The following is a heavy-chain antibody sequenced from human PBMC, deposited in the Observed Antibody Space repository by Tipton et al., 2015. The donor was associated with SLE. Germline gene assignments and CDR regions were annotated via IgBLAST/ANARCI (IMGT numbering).Heavy chain of an antibody. CDR1: GYSFSNYW. CDR2: IYPGDSNT. CDR3: ARNPGFWSGYSDY. J-gene: IGHJ4*02. V-gene: IGHV5-51*03. D-gene: IGHD3-3*01. Sequence: QLVQSGAEVKKPGESLRISCKTSGYSFSNYWIGWVRQMPGKGLEWMGIIYPGDSNTTYSPSFQGQVTISADKSINTAYLHWSSLKASDTAMYYCARNPGFWSGYSDYWGQGTLVTVSS.